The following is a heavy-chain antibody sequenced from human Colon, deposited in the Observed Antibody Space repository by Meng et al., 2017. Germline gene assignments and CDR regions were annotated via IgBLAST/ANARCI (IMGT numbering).Heavy chain of an antibody. D-gene: IGHD6-13*01. Sequence: GESLKISCAASGFTFSDHYMDWVRQAPGKGLEWVARIRTKPAGYTTEHAASVKGRFTISRDDSKSSLYLQMNSLKTEDTAVYYCTRDGTRHDFDYWGQGTLVTSPQ. J-gene: IGHJ4*02. CDR3: TRDGTRHDFDY. CDR2: IRTKPAGYTT. V-gene: IGHV3-72*01. CDR1: GFTFSDHY.